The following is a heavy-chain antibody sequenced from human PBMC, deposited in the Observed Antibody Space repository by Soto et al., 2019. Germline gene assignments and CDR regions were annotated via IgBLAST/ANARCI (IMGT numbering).Heavy chain of an antibody. D-gene: IGHD4-17*01. J-gene: IGHJ4*02. CDR1: GGSLTGQH. Sequence: QVQLQESGPGLVKPSETLSLTCAVSGGSLTGQHWSWIRQPPGKGLEWIGQIVNSGIARYNPSLQSRVAISIDTSKNPFALRLSSVTAADTAVYYCASYIDGNGGRGSWGQGHLVTVSS. CDR3: ASYIDGNGGRGS. CDR2: IVNSGIA. V-gene: IGHV4-4*09.